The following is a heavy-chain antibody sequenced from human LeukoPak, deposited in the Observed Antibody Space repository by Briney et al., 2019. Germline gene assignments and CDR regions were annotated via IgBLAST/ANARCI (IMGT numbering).Heavy chain of an antibody. CDR1: GGSISIYY. D-gene: IGHD5-24*01. CDR3: ARVGSRDGYNAVGDYYYYGMDV. J-gene: IGHJ6*02. CDR2: IYYSGRT. V-gene: IGHV4-59*01. Sequence: PSETLSLTCIVSGGSISIYYWSWIRQPPGKGLEWIGYIYYSGRTNYNPSPKSRVTISVDTSKNQFSLKLSSVTAADTAVYYCARVGSRDGYNAVGDYYYYGMDVWGQGTTVTVSS.